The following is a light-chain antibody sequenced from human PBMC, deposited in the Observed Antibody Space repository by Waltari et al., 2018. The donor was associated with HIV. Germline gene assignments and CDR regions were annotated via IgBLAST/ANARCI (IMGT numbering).Light chain of an antibody. Sequence: QSALTQPRSVSGSPGQSVTISCTGTSSNVGGYNYVSWYQQHPGKAPKLMIYDVSELPSGVPDRFSASKSGNTASLTISGLQAEDEADYYCCSYAGSYTFVVFGGGTKLTVL. CDR1: SSNVGGYNY. J-gene: IGLJ2*01. CDR2: DVS. CDR3: CSYAGSYTFVV. V-gene: IGLV2-11*01.